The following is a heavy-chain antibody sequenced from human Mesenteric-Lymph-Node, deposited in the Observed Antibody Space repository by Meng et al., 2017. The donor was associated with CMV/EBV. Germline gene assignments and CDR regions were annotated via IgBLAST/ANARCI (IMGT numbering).Heavy chain of an antibody. V-gene: IGHV1-2*02. CDR1: GYTCREYY. D-gene: IGHD1-26*01. CDR2: LNPKSGDT. J-gene: IGHJ5*02. Sequence: SCKASGYTCREYYIHWVRQAPGQGLEWMGWLNPKSGDTRNAQKFQGRVTMTRDTSITTAYMEVSTVTSDDTAVYYCARGVGSSWFDPWGQGILVTVSS. CDR3: ARGVGSSWFDP.